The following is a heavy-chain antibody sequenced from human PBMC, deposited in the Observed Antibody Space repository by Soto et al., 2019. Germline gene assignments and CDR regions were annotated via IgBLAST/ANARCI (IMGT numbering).Heavy chain of an antibody. J-gene: IGHJ3*01. CDR2: INPGCGST. CDR1: GYTFTSYY. D-gene: IGHD2-15*01. V-gene: IGHV1-46*01. Sequence: QVQLVQSGAEVKKPGASVKVSCKASGYTFTSYYMHLVRQSPGQGLEWMGIINPGCGSTSYAQKFQGRVTMTRDTSTSTIYMEVSSLRSEDTAVYYCATYCSGGTCPPGPRNWGQGTMVTVSS. CDR3: ATYCSGGTCPPGPRN.